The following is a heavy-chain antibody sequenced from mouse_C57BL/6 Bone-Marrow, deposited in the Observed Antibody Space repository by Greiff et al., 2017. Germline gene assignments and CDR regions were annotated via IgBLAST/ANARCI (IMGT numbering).Heavy chain of an antibody. Sequence: EVQLQQSGAELVRPGASVKLSCTASGFNIKDDYMHWVKQRPEQGLEWIGWIDPENGDTEYASEFQGKATITADTSSNTAYLQLSSLTSEDTAVYYCTWLRDWYFDVWGTGTTVTVSS. D-gene: IGHD1-1*01. J-gene: IGHJ1*03. CDR2: IDPENGDT. V-gene: IGHV14-4*01. CDR1: GFNIKDDY. CDR3: TWLRDWYFDV.